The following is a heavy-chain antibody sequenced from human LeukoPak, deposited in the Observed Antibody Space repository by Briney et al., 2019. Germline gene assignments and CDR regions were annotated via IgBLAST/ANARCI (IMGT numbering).Heavy chain of an antibody. CDR1: GGTFSSYA. J-gene: IGHJ5*02. D-gene: IGHD3-22*01. CDR3: ARDHDDSSGYYYNWFDP. Sequence: SVKVSCKASGGTFSSYAISWVRQAPGQGPEWMGGIIPIFGTANYAQKFQGRVTITTDESTSTAYMELSSLRSEDTAVYYCARDHDDSSGYYYNWFDPWGQGTLVTVSS. V-gene: IGHV1-69*05. CDR2: IIPIFGTA.